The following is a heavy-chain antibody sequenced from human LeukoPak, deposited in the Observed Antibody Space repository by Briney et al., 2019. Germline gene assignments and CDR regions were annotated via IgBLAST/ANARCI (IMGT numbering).Heavy chain of an antibody. Sequence: GGSLRLSCAASGFTLSSYAMHWVRQAPGKGLEWVAVISYDGSNKYYADSVKGRFTISRDNSKNTLYLQMNSLRAEDTAVYYCARDLWFGELSRGYYMDVWGKGTTVTVSS. D-gene: IGHD3-10*01. CDR1: GFTLSSYA. J-gene: IGHJ6*03. CDR3: ARDLWFGELSRGYYMDV. CDR2: ISYDGSNK. V-gene: IGHV3-30*01.